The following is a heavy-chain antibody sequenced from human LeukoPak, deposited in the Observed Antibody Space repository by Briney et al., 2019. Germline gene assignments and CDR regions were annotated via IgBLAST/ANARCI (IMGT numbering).Heavy chain of an antibody. CDR2: ISYSGST. Sequence: SETLSLTCSVSGGSIRSHYWSWVRQPPGKGLEWIGFISYSGSTNYNPSLTGRVTSSVDTSKNQFSLKLTSVTAADTAVYYCARRDQYYYYMDVWGRGTTVTVSS. J-gene: IGHJ6*03. CDR3: ARRDQYYYYMDV. V-gene: IGHV4-59*11. CDR1: GGSIRSHY.